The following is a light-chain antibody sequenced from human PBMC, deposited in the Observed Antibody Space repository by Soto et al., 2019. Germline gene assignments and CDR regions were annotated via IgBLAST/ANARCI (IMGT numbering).Light chain of an antibody. V-gene: IGLV2-14*01. CDR2: EVS. CDR1: SSDVGAYNY. CDR3: SSYTSNSTLV. Sequence: QSALTQPASVTRSPGQSITIYCTGTSSDVGAYNYVSWYQQHPDKAPKLMIFEVSDRPSGVSNRFSGSNSSNTATLTISGLQAEDEPDYFCSSYTSNSTLVIGGGSQLTVL. J-gene: IGLJ3*02.